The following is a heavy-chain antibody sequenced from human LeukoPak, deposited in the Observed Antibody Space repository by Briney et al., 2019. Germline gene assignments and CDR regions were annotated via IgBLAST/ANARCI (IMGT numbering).Heavy chain of an antibody. CDR1: GYTFTVYY. D-gene: IGHD2-2*01. V-gene: IGHV1-2*02. J-gene: IGHJ6*03. CDR2: INPNSGGT. CDR3: ARDTYCSSTSCFPYYMDV. Sequence: ASVKVSCKASGYTFTVYYMHWVRQAPGQGLEWMGWINPNSGGTNYAQKFQGRVTMTRDTSIGTAYMEMSGLRSDDTAVYYCARDTYCSSTSCFPYYMDVWGTGTTVTVSS.